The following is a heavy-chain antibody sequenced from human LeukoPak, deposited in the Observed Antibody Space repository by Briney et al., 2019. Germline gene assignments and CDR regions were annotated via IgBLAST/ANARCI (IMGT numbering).Heavy chain of an antibody. J-gene: IGHJ4*02. Sequence: GGSLRLSCAASGFTFSNAWLNWVRQAPGKGLEWVGRIKSRTDDGTTDYAAPVKGRFTVSRDDSKKTLYLQMNNLKTEDTAVYYCARTGCSGGSCFLDYWGQGTRVTVSS. CDR3: ARTGCSGGSCFLDY. CDR1: GFTFSNAW. D-gene: IGHD2-15*01. CDR2: IKSRTDDGTT. V-gene: IGHV3-15*01.